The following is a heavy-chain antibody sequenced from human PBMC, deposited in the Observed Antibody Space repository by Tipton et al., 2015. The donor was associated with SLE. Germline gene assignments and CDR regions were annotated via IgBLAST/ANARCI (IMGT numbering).Heavy chain of an antibody. J-gene: IGHJ3*02. CDR1: GYTFTGYY. CDR3: ARTNWNAGNAFDI. CDR2: INPNSGGT. Sequence: QLVQSGAEVKKPGASVKVSCKASGYTFTGYYIHWVRQAPGQGLEWMGWINPNSGGTNYAQKFQGRVTMTRDTSISTAYMELSRLRSDDTAVYYCARTNWNAGNAFDIWGQGTMVTVSS. V-gene: IGHV1-2*02. D-gene: IGHD1-1*01.